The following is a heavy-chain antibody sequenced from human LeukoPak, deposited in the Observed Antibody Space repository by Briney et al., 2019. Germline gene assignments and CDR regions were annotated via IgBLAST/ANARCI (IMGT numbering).Heavy chain of an antibody. J-gene: IGHJ4*02. CDR3: ARDQTYSGSGIYTYFDY. D-gene: IGHD3-10*01. CDR1: DGSISSYY. Sequence: SETLSLTCTVSDGSISSYYWSWIRQPPGKGLEWIGYIYYSGSTNYNPSLKSRVTISVDTSKNQFSLKLSSVTAADTAVYYCARDQTYSGSGIYTYFDYWGQGILVTVST. V-gene: IGHV4-59*01. CDR2: IYYSGST.